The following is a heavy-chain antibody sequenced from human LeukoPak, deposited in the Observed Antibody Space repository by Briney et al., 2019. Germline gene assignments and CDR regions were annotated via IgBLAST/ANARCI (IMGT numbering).Heavy chain of an antibody. CDR1: GGSISSSSYY. CDR2: IYYSGST. J-gene: IGHJ4*02. D-gene: IGHD5-12*01. V-gene: IGHV4-39*07. CDR3: AREDSRSGAPLDY. Sequence: SSETLSLTCTVSGGSISSSSYYWGWIRQPPGKGLEWIGSIYYSGSTYYNPSLKSRVTISVDTSKNQFSLKLSSMTAADTAVYYCAREDSRSGAPLDYWGQGTLVTVSS.